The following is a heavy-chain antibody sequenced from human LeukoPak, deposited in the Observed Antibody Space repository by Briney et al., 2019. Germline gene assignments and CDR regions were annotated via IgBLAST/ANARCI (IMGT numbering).Heavy chain of an antibody. Sequence: PGGSLRLSCAGSGFRFSNYGMTWVRQAPGKGLEWVSAITDSGSITYYADSVKGRFTVSRDNSKNSLYLQMNSLRAEDTAVYYCAELGITMIGGVWGKGTTVTISS. J-gene: IGHJ6*04. D-gene: IGHD3-10*02. CDR3: AELGITMIGGV. CDR1: GFRFSNYG. CDR2: ITDSGSIT. V-gene: IGHV3-23*01.